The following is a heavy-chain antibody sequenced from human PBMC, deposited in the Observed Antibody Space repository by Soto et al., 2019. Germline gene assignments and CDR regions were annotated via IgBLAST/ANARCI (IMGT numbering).Heavy chain of an antibody. D-gene: IGHD6-19*01. J-gene: IGHJ4*02. CDR2: ISYSGST. Sequence: QLQLQESAPGLVKPSETLSLTCTVSGGSINNSTYYWSWIRQSPGKGLEWIGRISYSGSTFYNPSLKSRVTLSVDTSKNQFSLRLSSVAAADTAVYHCARLSVAGTLPFDYWGQGTLVTVSS. CDR1: GGSINNSTYY. V-gene: IGHV4-39*01. CDR3: ARLSVAGTLPFDY.